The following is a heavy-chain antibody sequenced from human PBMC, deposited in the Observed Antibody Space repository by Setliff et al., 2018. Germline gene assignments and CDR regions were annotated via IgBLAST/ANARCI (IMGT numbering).Heavy chain of an antibody. D-gene: IGHD6-6*01. CDR1: GFTFSSHA. J-gene: IGHJ4*02. CDR3: VGGHHGTSLY. Sequence: PGGSLRLSCAASGFTFSSHAMSWVRQAPGKGLEWIPTIYTNGITTFYAESVQGRFTISRDNSKNTLRLQMNSLRVEDTAVYLAVGGHHGTSLYWGQGTLVTVSS. CDR2: IYTNGITT. V-gene: IGHV3-23*05.